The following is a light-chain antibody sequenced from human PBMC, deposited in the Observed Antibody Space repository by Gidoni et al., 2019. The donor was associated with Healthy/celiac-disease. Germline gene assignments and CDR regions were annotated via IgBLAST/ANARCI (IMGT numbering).Light chain of an antibody. V-gene: IGKV1-39*01. CDR2: AAS. CDR3: QQSYSTPYI. Sequence: DIQMTQSPSSLSASVGDRVTITCRASQSISSYLNWYQQKPGKAPKLLIYAASSLQSGVPSRFSGSGSGTDITLTISSLQPEDFATDYCQQSYSTPYIFGQGTKLEIK. CDR1: QSISSY. J-gene: IGKJ2*01.